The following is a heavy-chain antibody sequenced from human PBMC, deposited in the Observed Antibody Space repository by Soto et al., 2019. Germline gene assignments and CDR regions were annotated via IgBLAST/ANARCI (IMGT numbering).Heavy chain of an antibody. CDR2: ISYDGSNK. CDR1: GFTFSSYA. J-gene: IGHJ1*01. V-gene: IGHV3-30-3*01. D-gene: IGHD5-18*01. Sequence: PGGSLRLSCAASGFTFSSYAMHWVRQAPGKGLEWVAVISYDGSNKYYADSVKGRFTISRDNSKNTLYPQMNSLRAEDTAVYYCARGWIQLWSHFQHWGQGTLVTVSS. CDR3: ARGWIQLWSHFQH.